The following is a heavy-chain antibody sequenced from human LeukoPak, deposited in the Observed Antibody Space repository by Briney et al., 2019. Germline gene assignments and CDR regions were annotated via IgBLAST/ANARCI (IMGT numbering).Heavy chain of an antibody. CDR1: GFTVSTNY. Sequence: PGGSLRLSCAASGFTVSTNYMSWVRQAPGKGLEWVSIIYGGGDTFYTDSVKGRFTVSRDSSKNTLLLQMSSLRPEDTAVYYCANSGNGYTPLDFVYWGQGTLVTVSS. CDR3: ANSGNGYTPLDFVY. J-gene: IGHJ4*02. CDR2: IYGGGDT. D-gene: IGHD3-22*01. V-gene: IGHV3-66*01.